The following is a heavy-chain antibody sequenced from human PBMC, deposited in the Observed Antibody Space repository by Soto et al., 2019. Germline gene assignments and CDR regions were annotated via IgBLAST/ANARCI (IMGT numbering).Heavy chain of an antibody. CDR3: AREMATISLYYYYGMDV. V-gene: IGHV3-30-3*01. Sequence: QVQLVESGGGVVQPGRSLRLSCAASGFTFSSYAMHWVRQAPGKGLEWVAVISYDGSNKYYADSVKGRFTISRDNSKNTLYLQMNSLRAEDTAVYYCAREMATISLYYYYGMDVWGQGTTVTVSS. J-gene: IGHJ6*02. CDR2: ISYDGSNK. CDR1: GFTFSSYA. D-gene: IGHD5-12*01.